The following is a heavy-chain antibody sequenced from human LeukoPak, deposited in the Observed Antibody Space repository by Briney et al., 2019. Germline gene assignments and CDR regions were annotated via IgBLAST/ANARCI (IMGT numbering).Heavy chain of an antibody. V-gene: IGHV3-48*01. CDR3: ARGLRYFDWLSNWYFDL. CDR1: GFTFSSYT. J-gene: IGHJ2*01. CDR2: ISSSSSTI. D-gene: IGHD3-9*01. Sequence: GGSLRLSCAASGFTFSSYTMNWVRQAPGKGLEWVSYISSSSSTIYYADSVKGRFTISRDNSKNTLYLQMNSLRAEDTAVYYCARGLRYFDWLSNWYFDLWGRGTLVTVSS.